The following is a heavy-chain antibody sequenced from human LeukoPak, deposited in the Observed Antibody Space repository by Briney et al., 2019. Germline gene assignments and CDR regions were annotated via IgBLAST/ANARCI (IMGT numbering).Heavy chain of an antibody. CDR2: ISSSSSYI. V-gene: IGHV3-21*01. J-gene: IGHJ4*02. D-gene: IGHD6-6*01. Sequence: GGSLRLSCAASGFTFSSYSMNWVRQAPGKGLEWVSSISSSSSYIYYADSMKGRFTISRDNAKNSLYLQMNSLRAEDTAVYYCARDGEGGSSSRRAFDYWGQGTLVTVSS. CDR1: GFTFSSYS. CDR3: ARDGEGGSSSRRAFDY.